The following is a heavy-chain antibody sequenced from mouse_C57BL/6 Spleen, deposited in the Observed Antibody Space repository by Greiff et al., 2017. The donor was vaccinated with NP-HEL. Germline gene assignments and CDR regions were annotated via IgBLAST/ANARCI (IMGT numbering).Heavy chain of an antibody. Sequence: EVQLQQSGPELVKPGASVKISCKASGYTFTDYYMNWVKQSHGKSLEWIGDINPNNGGTSYNQKFKGKATLTVDKSSSTAYMELRSLTSEDSAVYYCARWAIHYYGSSHYFDYWGQGTTLTVSS. CDR2: INPNNGGT. CDR3: ARWAIHYYGSSHYFDY. D-gene: IGHD1-1*01. CDR1: GYTFTDYY. V-gene: IGHV1-26*01. J-gene: IGHJ2*01.